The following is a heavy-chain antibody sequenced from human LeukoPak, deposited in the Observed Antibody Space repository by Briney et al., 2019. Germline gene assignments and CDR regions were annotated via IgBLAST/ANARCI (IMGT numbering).Heavy chain of an antibody. CDR1: GFTFSSNW. CDR2: IKPDGSEK. V-gene: IGHV3-7*03. Sequence: GGSLRLSCVASGFTFSSNWMSWVRQAPGKGLEWVANIKPDGSEKYYVDSVKGRFTISRDNAKNSLYLQMNSLRAEDTAVYYCAREESEFWGQGTLVTVSS. J-gene: IGHJ4*02. CDR3: AREESEF. D-gene: IGHD3-10*01.